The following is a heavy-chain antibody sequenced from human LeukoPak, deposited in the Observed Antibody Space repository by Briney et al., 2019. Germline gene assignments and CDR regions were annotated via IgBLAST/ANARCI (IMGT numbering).Heavy chain of an antibody. V-gene: IGHV4-59*08. CDR1: GGSISSYY. CDR3: ARLTRHYFVF. J-gene: IGHJ4*02. CDR2: IYYSGST. Sequence: PSETLSLTCTVSGGSISSYYWSWIRQPPGKGLEWIGYIYYSGSTNYNPSLKSRVTISVDTSKNQFSLNLTSVTAADAAVYYCARLTRHYFVFWGRGTPVAVSS.